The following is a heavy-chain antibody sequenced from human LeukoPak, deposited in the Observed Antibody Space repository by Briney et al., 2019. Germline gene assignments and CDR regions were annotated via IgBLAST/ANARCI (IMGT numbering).Heavy chain of an antibody. J-gene: IGHJ4*02. V-gene: IGHV4-38-2*02. CDR2: IYHSGST. CDR1: GYSISSGYY. D-gene: IGHD5-18*01. Sequence: SETLSLTCTVSGYSISSGYYWGWIRQPPGKGLEWIGSIYHSGSTYYNPSLKSRVTISVDTSKNQFSLKLSSVTAADTAVYYCARDPPGTAMSYDYWGQGTLVTVSS. CDR3: ARDPPGTAMSYDY.